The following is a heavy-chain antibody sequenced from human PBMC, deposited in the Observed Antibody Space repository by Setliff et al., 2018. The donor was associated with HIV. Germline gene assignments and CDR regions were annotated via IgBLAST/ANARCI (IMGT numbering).Heavy chain of an antibody. CDR2: INSDGSTV. CDR1: GFTFSYYW. D-gene: IGHD3-22*01. J-gene: IGHJ3*02. CDR3: ARDIYDTSGYYYAFDI. V-gene: IGHV3-74*03. Sequence: GSLRLSCAASGFTFSYYWMHWVRQAPGKGLEWVARINSDGSTVEHAGAVKGRLTISRDNAKNSLYLQMNSLRAEDTAVYYCARDIYDTSGYYYAFDIWGQGTMVTVSS.